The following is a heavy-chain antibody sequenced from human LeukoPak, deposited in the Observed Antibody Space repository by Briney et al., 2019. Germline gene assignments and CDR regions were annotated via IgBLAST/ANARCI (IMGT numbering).Heavy chain of an antibody. V-gene: IGHV4-4*07. Sequence: PSETLSLTCTVSGGSISSYYWSWIRQPAGKGLEWIGRIYTSGSTNYNPSLKSRVTMSVATSKTQSSLKLSSVTAADTAVYYCARQTTVTTSRWFDPWGQGTLVTVSS. J-gene: IGHJ5*02. CDR2: IYTSGST. CDR3: ARQTTVTTSRWFDP. D-gene: IGHD4-17*01. CDR1: GGSISSYY.